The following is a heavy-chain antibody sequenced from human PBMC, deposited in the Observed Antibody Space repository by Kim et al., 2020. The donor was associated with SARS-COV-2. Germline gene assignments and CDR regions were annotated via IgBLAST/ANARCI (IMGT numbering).Heavy chain of an antibody. D-gene: IGHD6-13*01. V-gene: IGHV3-74*01. CDR1: GFTFSSYW. CDR2: INSDGSST. Sequence: GGSLRLSCAASGFTFSSYWMHWVRQAPGKGLVWVSRINSDGSSTSYADSVKGRFTISRDNAKNTLYLQMNSQRAEDTAVYYCARFHGDSSWYALFYYYYGMDVWGQGTTVTVSS. CDR3: ARFHGDSSWYALFYYYYGMDV. J-gene: IGHJ6*02.